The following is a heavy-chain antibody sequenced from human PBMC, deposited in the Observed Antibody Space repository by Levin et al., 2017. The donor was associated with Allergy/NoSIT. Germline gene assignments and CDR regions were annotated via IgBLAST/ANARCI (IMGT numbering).Heavy chain of an antibody. CDR3: ARSCDYVWGSYHDAFDI. V-gene: IGHV1-8*01. Sequence: ASVKVSCKASGYTFTSYDINWVRQATGQGLEWMGWMNPNSGNTGYAQKFQGRVTMTRNTSISTAYMELSSLRSEDTAVYYCARSCDYVWGSYHDAFDIWGQGTMVTVSS. CDR1: GYTFTSYD. D-gene: IGHD3-16*02. J-gene: IGHJ3*02. CDR2: MNPNSGNT.